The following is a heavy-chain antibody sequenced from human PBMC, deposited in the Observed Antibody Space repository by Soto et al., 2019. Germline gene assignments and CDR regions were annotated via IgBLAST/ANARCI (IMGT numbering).Heavy chain of an antibody. Sequence: EVQLVESGGGLVQPGGSLRLSCAASGFTFSTYSMNWVRQAPGKGLEWVSYISSSSSTIYYADSVKGRFTISRDNAKNSRYLQMNSLRDEDTAVYYCIGDGGATDWFDPWGQGTLVTVSS. J-gene: IGHJ5*02. CDR2: ISSSSSTI. CDR1: GFTFSTYS. D-gene: IGHD1-26*01. CDR3: IGDGGATDWFDP. V-gene: IGHV3-48*02.